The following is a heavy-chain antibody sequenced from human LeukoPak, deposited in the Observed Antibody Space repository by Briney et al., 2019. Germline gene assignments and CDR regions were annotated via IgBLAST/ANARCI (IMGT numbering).Heavy chain of an antibody. J-gene: IGHJ6*03. CDR2: INHSGST. CDR3: AHERPLRGVVVPAAMGDYYMDV. Sequence: SETLSLTCAVYGGSFSGYYWSWIRQPPGKGLEWIGEINHSGSTNYNPSLKSRVTISVDTSKNQFSLKLSSVTAADTAVYYCAHERPLRGVVVPAAMGDYYMDVWGKGTTVTVSS. V-gene: IGHV4-34*01. CDR1: GGSFSGYY. D-gene: IGHD2-2*01.